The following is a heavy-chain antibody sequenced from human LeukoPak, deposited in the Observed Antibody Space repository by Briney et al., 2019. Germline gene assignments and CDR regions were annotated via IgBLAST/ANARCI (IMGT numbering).Heavy chain of an antibody. D-gene: IGHD3/OR15-3a*01. CDR2: IYAGGTT. CDR3: ASDPYLANFWTGYPHY. CDR1: GLTVSSNY. J-gene: IGHJ4*02. Sequence: PGGSLRLSCAASGLTVSSNYMSWVRQAPGKGLEWVSVIYAGGTTYYADSVKGRFTISRDNAKNTLFLQMNSLRPEDTALYYCASDPYLANFWTGYPHYWGQGTLVTVSS. V-gene: IGHV3-66*02.